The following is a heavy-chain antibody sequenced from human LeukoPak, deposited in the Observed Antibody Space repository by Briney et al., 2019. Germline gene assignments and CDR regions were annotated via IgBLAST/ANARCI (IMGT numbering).Heavy chain of an antibody. CDR2: IRSKAYGGTT. CDR1: GFTFGDYA. J-gene: IGHJ6*02. Sequence: GGSLRLSCTASGFTFGDYAMSWVRQAPGKGLEWVSFIRSKAYGGTTEYAASVKGRFTISRDDSKSIAYLQMNSLKTEDTAVYYCRGDSSGYYSDYGMDVWGQETTVTVSS. CDR3: RGDSSGYYSDYGMDV. D-gene: IGHD3-22*01. V-gene: IGHV3-49*04.